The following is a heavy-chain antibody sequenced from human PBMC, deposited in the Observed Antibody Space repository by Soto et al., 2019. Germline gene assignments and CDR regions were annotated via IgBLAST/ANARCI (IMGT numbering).Heavy chain of an antibody. Sequence: SETLSLTCAVYGGSFSGYYWSWIRQPPGKGLEWIEEINHSGSTNYNPSHKSRVTISVDTSKNQFSLKLSSVTAADTAVYYCARGKVRITASSKQWYYYYGMDVWGQGTTVTVSS. V-gene: IGHV4-34*01. CDR2: INHSGST. J-gene: IGHJ6*02. D-gene: IGHD3-16*01. CDR3: ARGKVRITASSKQWYYYYGMDV. CDR1: GGSFSGYY.